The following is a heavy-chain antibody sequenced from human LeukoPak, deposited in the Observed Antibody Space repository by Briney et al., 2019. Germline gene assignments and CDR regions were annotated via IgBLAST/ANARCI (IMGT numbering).Heavy chain of an antibody. CDR3: AKDRRLIELSYWFDP. Sequence: GGSLRLSCAASGFTFSSYGMHWVRQAPGKGLEWVVVISYDGSNKYYADSVKGRFTISRDNSKNTLYLQMNSLRAEDTAVYYCAKDRRLIELSYWFDPWGQGTLVTVSS. CDR1: GFTFSSYG. CDR2: ISYDGSNK. V-gene: IGHV3-30*18. D-gene: IGHD2-21*01. J-gene: IGHJ5*02.